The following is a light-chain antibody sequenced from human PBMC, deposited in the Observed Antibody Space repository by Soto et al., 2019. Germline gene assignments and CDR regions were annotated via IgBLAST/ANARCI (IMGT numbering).Light chain of an antibody. CDR3: QQYGSSPLT. J-gene: IGKJ3*01. CDR2: GAS. CDR1: QSVSSSY. V-gene: IGKV3-20*01. Sequence: EIVLTQSPGTLSLSPGERATLSCRASQSVSSSYLAWYQQKPGQAPRLLIYGASSRATGIPDRFNGSGSGTDFTLPISRLEPEDFAVYYCQQYGSSPLTFGPGTKVDIK.